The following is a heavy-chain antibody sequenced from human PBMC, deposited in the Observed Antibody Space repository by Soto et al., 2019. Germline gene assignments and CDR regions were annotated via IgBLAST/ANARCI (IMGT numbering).Heavy chain of an antibody. V-gene: IGHV6-1*01. Sequence: SQTLSLTCVISGDSVSSNTAAWNWIRQSPSRGLEWLGRTYYRSKWYTDYAESVKSRMIINPDTSKNQFSLQLNSVIPEDTAVYYCARIRAAYYGIDVWGQGTTVTSP. CDR1: GDSVSSNTAA. D-gene: IGHD6-25*01. CDR3: ARIRAAYYGIDV. CDR2: TYYRSKWYT. J-gene: IGHJ6*02.